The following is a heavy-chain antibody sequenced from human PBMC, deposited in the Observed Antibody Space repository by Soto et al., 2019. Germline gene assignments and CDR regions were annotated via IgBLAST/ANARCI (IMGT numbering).Heavy chain of an antibody. V-gene: IGHV1-2*04. CDR1: GYTFTGYY. CDR3: ARDAAAIGYCSGGSCYGSFDY. CDR2: INPNSGGT. D-gene: IGHD2-15*01. Sequence: GASVKVSCKASGYTFTGYYMHWVRQAPGQGLEWMGWINPNSGGTNYAQKFQGWVTMTRDTSISTAYMELSRLRSDDTAVYYCARDAAAIGYCSGGSCYGSFDYWAREPWSPSPQ. J-gene: IGHJ4*02.